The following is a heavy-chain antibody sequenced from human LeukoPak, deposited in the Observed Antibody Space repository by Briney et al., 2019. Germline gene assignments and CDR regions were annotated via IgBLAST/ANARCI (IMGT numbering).Heavy chain of an antibody. CDR2: IYSGGNT. J-gene: IGHJ6*03. D-gene: IGHD5-24*01. CDR3: ARALHSYSYYIAV. CDR1: GFTVSSNY. Sequence: GGSLRLSCAASGFTVSSNYMNWVREATGKGLDWVSVIYSGGNTYYADSVKGRFTISRDNSKNTLYLQMNSLRAEDTGVYYCARALHSYSYYIAVWGKGTTVTVSS. V-gene: IGHV3-53*01.